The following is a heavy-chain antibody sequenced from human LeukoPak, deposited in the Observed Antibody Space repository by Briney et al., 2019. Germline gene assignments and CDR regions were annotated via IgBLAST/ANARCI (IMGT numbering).Heavy chain of an antibody. CDR1: GYTFTSYD. Sequence: GASVKVSCKASGYTFTSYDINWVRQATGQGLEWMGWMNPNSGNTGYAQKFQGRVTMTRNTSISTAYMELSSLRSEATAVYYCARGRAYYDILTGYYSPYDYWGQGPLVTVSS. CDR2: MNPNSGNT. J-gene: IGHJ4*02. D-gene: IGHD3-9*01. CDR3: ARGRAYYDILTGYYSPYDY. V-gene: IGHV1-8*01.